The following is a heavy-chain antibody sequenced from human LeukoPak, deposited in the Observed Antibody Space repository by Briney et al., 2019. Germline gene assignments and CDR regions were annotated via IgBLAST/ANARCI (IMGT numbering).Heavy chain of an antibody. D-gene: IGHD2-15*01. CDR2: ISSSGSTI. Sequence: GGSLRLSCAASGFTFSGYYMSWIRQAPGKGLEWVSYISSSGSTIYYADSVKGRFTISRDNAKNSLYLQMNSLRAEDTAVYYCARDLEVVAATGYFDYWGQGTLVTVSS. CDR3: ARDLEVVAATGYFDY. CDR1: GFTFSGYY. J-gene: IGHJ4*02. V-gene: IGHV3-11*04.